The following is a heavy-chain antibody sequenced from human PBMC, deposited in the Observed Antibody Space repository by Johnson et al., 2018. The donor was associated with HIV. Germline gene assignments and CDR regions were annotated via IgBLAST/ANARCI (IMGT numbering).Heavy chain of an antibody. CDR2: ISSSGTTM. CDR3: ARDKGGIVGYDAFDI. J-gene: IGHJ3*02. CDR1: GFTFSDYY. D-gene: IGHD1-26*01. V-gene: IGHV3-11*04. Sequence: QEKLVESGGGLVQPGGSLRLSCAASGFTFSDYYMDWIRQAPGKGLEWLSYISSSGTTMYYADSVKGRFIISRDNAKNSLHLQLNRLRAEDTAVYYCARDKGGIVGYDAFDIRGQGTMVTVSS.